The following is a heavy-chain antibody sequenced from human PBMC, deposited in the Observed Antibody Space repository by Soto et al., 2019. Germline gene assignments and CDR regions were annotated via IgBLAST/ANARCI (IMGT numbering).Heavy chain of an antibody. CDR2: IKENGSEK. V-gene: IGHV3-7*01. D-gene: IGHD2-15*01. J-gene: IGHJ4*02. CDR1: GFTFSSYW. Sequence: EVQLVESGGGLVQPGGSLRLSCAASGFTFSSYWMSWVRQAPGKGLEWVASIKENGSEKDYVDSVKGRFIISRDNAKNSLYLQMNSLRAEDTAMYYCARSLGYASYWGQGTLVTVSS. CDR3: ARSLGYASY.